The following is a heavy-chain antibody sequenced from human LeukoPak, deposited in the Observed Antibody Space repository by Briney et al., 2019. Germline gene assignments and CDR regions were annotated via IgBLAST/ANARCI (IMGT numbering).Heavy chain of an antibody. Sequence: PGGSLRLSCAASGFTFSSYWMSWVRQAPGKGLEWVANIKQDGSEKYYVDSVKGRFTISRDNAKNSLYLQMNSLRAEDTALYYCTVQGSSSRDFWGQGTLVTVSS. CDR3: TVQGSSSRDF. CDR2: IKQDGSEK. D-gene: IGHD6-13*01. V-gene: IGHV3-7*03. CDR1: GFTFSSYW. J-gene: IGHJ4*02.